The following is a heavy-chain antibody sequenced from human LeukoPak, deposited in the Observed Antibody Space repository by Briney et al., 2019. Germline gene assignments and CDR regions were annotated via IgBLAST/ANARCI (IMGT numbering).Heavy chain of an antibody. J-gene: IGHJ4*02. D-gene: IGHD6-25*01. CDR3: ARDRAAFDS. CDR2: ITGRGGNT. Sequence: PGGSLRLSCAASGFTFSNFPMSWVRQAPGKGLEWVSGITGRGGNTYYADSVEGRFTISRDNSKNTLSLQMDSLRAEHTAIYYCARDRAAFDSWGQGTLVTVSS. V-gene: IGHV3-23*01. CDR1: GFTFSNFP.